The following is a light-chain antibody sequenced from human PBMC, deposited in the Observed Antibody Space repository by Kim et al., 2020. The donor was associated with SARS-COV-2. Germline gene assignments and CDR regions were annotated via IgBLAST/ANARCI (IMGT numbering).Light chain of an antibody. J-gene: IGLJ1*01. CDR2: DKN. CDR3: NSRDSSGNLYV. CDR1: SLGTYY. Sequence: SSELTQDPAVSVALGQTVSFTCQGDSLGTYYAGWYQQKPGQAPVLVIYDKNNRPSGIPDRFSGSSSGDTASLTITGAQAEDEADYYCNSRDSSGNLYVFGTGTKVTVL. V-gene: IGLV3-19*01.